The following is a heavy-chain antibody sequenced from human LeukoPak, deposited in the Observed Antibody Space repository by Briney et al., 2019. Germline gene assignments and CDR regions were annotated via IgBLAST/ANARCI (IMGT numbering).Heavy chain of an antibody. CDR1: GYSFTSYW. Sequence: LGESLKISCKGSGYSFTSYWIGWVRQMPGKGLEWMGIIYPGDSDTRYSPSFQGQVTISADKSISTAYLQWSSLKASDTATYYCARNVGGQQVPTYWYFDLWGRGTLVTVSS. CDR3: ARNVGGQQVPTYWYFDL. D-gene: IGHD3-16*01. CDR2: IYPGDSDT. J-gene: IGHJ2*01. V-gene: IGHV5-51*01.